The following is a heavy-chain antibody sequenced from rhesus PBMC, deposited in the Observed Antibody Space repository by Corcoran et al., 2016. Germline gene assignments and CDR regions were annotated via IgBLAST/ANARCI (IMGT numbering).Heavy chain of an antibody. D-gene: IGHD5-12*01. Sequence: QVQLQESGPGLVKPSETLSLTCAVSGGSISGGYDWSWIRPPPGKGLEWIGYIYGMSGSTKYKPSRKNRVTISKNTSKNQFSLKLSSVTAADTAVYYCARRDNYSFDYWGQGVLVTVSS. CDR2: IYGMSGST. V-gene: IGHV4-76*01. CDR3: ARRDNYSFDY. J-gene: IGHJ4*01. CDR1: GGSISGGYD.